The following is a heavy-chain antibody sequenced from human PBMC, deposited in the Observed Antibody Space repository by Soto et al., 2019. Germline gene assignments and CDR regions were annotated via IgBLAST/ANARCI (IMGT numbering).Heavy chain of an antibody. Sequence: GGSLRLSCAASGFTFSTYSMNWVRQAPGKGLEWVSYISSSSSTIYYADSVKGRVTISRGNAKNSLYLQMKSLRAEETAVYYCARDQQLVRSYYYYYYMDVWGKGTTVTVSS. CDR3: ARDQQLVRSYYYYYYMDV. CDR1: GFTFSTYS. J-gene: IGHJ6*03. V-gene: IGHV3-48*01. D-gene: IGHD6-6*01. CDR2: ISSSSSTI.